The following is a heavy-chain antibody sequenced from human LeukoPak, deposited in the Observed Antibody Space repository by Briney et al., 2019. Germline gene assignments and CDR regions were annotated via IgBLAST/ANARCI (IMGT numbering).Heavy chain of an antibody. J-gene: IGHJ4*02. D-gene: IGHD5-18*01. CDR2: IYYSGST. CDR3: ARETGYSYGLGVDY. CDR1: GGSIINYY. V-gene: IGHV4-59*01. Sequence: SETLSPTCTVSGGSIINYYWTWIRQPPGKGLEWIGYIYYSGSTNYNPSLKSRVTISVDTSKNQFILKLNSVTAADTAVYYCARETGYSYGLGVDYWGQGTLVTVSS.